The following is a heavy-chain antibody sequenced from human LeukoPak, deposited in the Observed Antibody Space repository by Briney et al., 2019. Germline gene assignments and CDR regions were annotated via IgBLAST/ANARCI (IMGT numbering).Heavy chain of an antibody. Sequence: PSETLSLTCTVSGGSISRSSYYWGWIRQPPGKGLEWSGNIYYAGGTHPSPSLESRVTIYVEKSKNQFSLRLTSVTAADTAVYYCARCNYYGSGGYYYYYYMDVWGKGTTVTVPS. V-gene: IGHV4-39*01. CDR3: ARCNYYGSGGYYYYYYMDV. D-gene: IGHD3-10*01. CDR2: IYYAGGT. J-gene: IGHJ6*03. CDR1: GGSISRSSYY.